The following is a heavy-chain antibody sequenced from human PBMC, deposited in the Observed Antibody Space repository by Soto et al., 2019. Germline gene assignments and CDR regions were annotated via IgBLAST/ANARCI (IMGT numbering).Heavy chain of an antibody. CDR2: IYYSGST. D-gene: IGHD3-22*01. V-gene: IGHV4-30-4*01. CDR1: GGSISSGDYY. Sequence: SETLSLTCTVSGGSISSGDYYWSWIRQPPGKGLEWIGYIYYSGSTYYNPSLKSRVTISVDTSKNQFSLKLSSVTAADTAVYYCARDLYYDSSGYYRAWGQGTLVTVSS. J-gene: IGHJ5*02. CDR3: ARDLYYDSSGYYRA.